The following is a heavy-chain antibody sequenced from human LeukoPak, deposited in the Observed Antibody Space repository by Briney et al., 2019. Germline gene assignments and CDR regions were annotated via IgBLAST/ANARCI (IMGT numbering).Heavy chain of an antibody. CDR2: IYTTGST. Sequence: SETLSLTCTVSGDSISSGSYYWSWTRQPAGKGLEWIGRIYTTGSTNYNPSLKSRVTISVDTSKNQFSLKLTSVTAADTAVYYCARQVAGIGLYYFDYWGQGTLVTVSS. D-gene: IGHD6-19*01. CDR3: ARQVAGIGLYYFDY. CDR1: GDSISSGSYY. V-gene: IGHV4-61*02. J-gene: IGHJ4*02.